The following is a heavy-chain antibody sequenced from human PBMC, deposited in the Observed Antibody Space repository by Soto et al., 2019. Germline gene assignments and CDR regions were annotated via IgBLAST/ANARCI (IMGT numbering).Heavy chain of an antibody. J-gene: IGHJ4*02. CDR2: ISGRGGST. CDR1: GFTFSNYA. D-gene: IGHD6-13*01. Sequence: EVQMLESGGGLVHPGGSLRLSCAASGFTFSNYAVTWVRQAPGKALEWVSTISGRGGSTYYADSVKGRFTISRDKSTNTVYLQMNRLRAAATAVYYCAKGQGSSWYEIDYWGQGTLVNVSS. CDR3: AKGQGSSWYEIDY. V-gene: IGHV3-23*01.